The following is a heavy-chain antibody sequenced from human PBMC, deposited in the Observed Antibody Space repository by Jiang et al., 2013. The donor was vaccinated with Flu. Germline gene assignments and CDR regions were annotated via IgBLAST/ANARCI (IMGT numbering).Heavy chain of an antibody. CDR3: ARTDTAMVKYYYYYYGMDV. Sequence: EVKKPGASVKVSCKASGYTFTSYDINWVRQATGQGLEWMGIINPSGGSTSYAQKFQGRVTMTRDTSTSTVYMELSSLRSEDTAVYYCARTDTAMVKYYYYYYGMDVWGQGTTVTVSS. CDR1: GYTFTSYD. J-gene: IGHJ6*02. V-gene: IGHV1-46*01. D-gene: IGHD5-18*01. CDR2: INPSGGST.